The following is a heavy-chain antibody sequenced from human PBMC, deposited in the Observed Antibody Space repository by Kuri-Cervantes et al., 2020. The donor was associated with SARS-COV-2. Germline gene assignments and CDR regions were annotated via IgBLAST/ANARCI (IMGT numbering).Heavy chain of an antibody. CDR1: GFTFSDYD. CDR3: ARNHSMDV. V-gene: IGHV3-33*08. CDR2: IWYDGRNT. J-gene: IGHJ6*03. Sequence: GESLKISCASSGFTFSDYDMHWVRQAPGKGLEWGAVIWYDGRNTYYTGSVKGRFTISRDNSKNMLYLEVNSLRAEDTAVYYCARNHSMDVWGTGTAVTVSS.